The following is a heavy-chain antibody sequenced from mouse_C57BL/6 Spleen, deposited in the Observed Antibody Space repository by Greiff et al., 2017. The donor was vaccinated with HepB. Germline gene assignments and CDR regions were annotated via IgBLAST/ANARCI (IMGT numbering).Heavy chain of an antibody. J-gene: IGHJ4*01. Sequence: VQLQQSGAELVRPGASVTLSCKASGYTFTDYEMHWVKQTPVHGLEWIGAIDPETGGTAYNQKFKGKAILTADKSSSTAYMELRSLTSEDSAVYYCTRWGVTTRYYAMDYWGQGTSVTVSS. D-gene: IGHD2-2*01. CDR3: TRWGVTTRYYAMDY. CDR1: GYTFTDYE. CDR2: IDPETGGT. V-gene: IGHV1-15*01.